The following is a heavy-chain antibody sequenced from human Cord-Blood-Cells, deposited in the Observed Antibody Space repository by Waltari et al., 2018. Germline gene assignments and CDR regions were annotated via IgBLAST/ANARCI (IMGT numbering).Heavy chain of an antibody. D-gene: IGHD2-2*01. CDR2: IYYSGST. Sequence: QVQLQESGPGLVKPSETLSLTCTVSGGSISSHYWSWIRQPPGKGLEWIGYIYYSGSTNSNPSLKSRATISVDTSKNQFSLKLSSVTAADTAVYYCARAPKGGQLLNWFDPWGQGTLVTVSS. CDR3: ARAPKGGQLLNWFDP. V-gene: IGHV4-59*11. CDR1: GGSISSHY. J-gene: IGHJ5*02.